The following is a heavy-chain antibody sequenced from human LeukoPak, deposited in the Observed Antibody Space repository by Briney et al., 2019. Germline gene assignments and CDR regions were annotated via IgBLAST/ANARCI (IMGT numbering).Heavy chain of an antibody. D-gene: IGHD6-19*01. V-gene: IGHV3-49*03. CDR1: GFTFGDYA. J-gene: IGHJ4*02. Sequence: HPGGSLRPSCTASGFTFGDYAMSWFRQAPGKGLEWVGFIRSKAYGGTTEYAASVKGRFTISRDDSKSIAYLQMNSLKTEDTAVYYCTRSTAVAGFDYWGQGTLVTVSS. CDR2: IRSKAYGGTT. CDR3: TRSTAVAGFDY.